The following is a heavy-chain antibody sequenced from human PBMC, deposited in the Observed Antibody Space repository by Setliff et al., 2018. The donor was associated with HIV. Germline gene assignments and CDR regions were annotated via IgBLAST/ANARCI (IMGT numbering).Heavy chain of an antibody. V-gene: IGHV4-4*07. CDR3: ARAMRGVVVTNMYYYYGMDV. Sequence: SSETLSLTCSVSGASLQSYYWSWIRQPAGKGLQWIGRIYYVGWSKYNPSLEDRVTMSVNTSNNQFSLKLSSVTAADTAVYYCARAMRGVVVTNMYYYYGMDVWGQGTTVTVSS. CDR1: GASLQSYY. D-gene: IGHD2-21*02. CDR2: IYYVGWS. J-gene: IGHJ6*02.